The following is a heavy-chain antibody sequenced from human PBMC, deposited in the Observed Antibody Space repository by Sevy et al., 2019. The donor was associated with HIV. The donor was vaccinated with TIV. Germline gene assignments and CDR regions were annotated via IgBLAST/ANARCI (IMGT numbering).Heavy chain of an antibody. CDR3: AKYSGSYYNPFDY. CDR1: GFTFSSYA. CDR2: ISGSGGST. V-gene: IGHV3-23*01. Sequence: GGSLRLSCAASGFTFSSYAMSWVRQAPGKGLEWVSAISGSGGSTYYADSVKGRFTIPRDNSKNTLYLQMNSLRAEDTAVYYCAKYSGSYYNPFDYWGQGTLVTVSS. D-gene: IGHD3-10*01. J-gene: IGHJ4*02.